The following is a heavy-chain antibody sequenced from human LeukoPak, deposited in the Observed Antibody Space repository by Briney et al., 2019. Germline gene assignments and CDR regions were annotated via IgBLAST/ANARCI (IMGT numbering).Heavy chain of an antibody. CDR2: INPDDSDT. V-gene: IGHV5-51*01. CDR1: GYTFTSYW. J-gene: IGHJ4*02. Sequence: GQSLKISCKGSGYTFTSYWIVWARQMPGKGLEWMGIINPDDSDTSYSPSFQGQVTSSADKSISSAYLQWSSLKASDTAMYYCARLYYSASGYPAYWGQGTLVT. CDR3: ARLYYSASGYPAY. D-gene: IGHD3-22*01.